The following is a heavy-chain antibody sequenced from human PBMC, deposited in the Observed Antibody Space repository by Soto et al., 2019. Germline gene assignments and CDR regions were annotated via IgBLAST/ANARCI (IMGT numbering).Heavy chain of an antibody. CDR2: INHSGST. Sequence: QVQLQQWGAGLLKPSETLSLTCAVYGGSFSGYYWTWIRQPPGTGLEWIGEINHSGSTNYTPSLKTLVTISVDTSKNQFSLKLTSVTAAYTAVYYCARDKITGLFDYWGQGTLVTVSS. CDR3: ARDKITGLFDY. D-gene: IGHD2-8*02. CDR1: GGSFSGYY. V-gene: IGHV4-34*01. J-gene: IGHJ4*02.